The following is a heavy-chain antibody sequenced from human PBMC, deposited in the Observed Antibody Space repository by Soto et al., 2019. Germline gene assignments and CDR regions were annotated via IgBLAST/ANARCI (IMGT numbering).Heavy chain of an antibody. CDR3: ARSGYGHEYYYYYYGMDV. CDR2: IYYSGST. D-gene: IGHD5-12*01. J-gene: IGHJ6*02. Sequence: PSETLSLTCTVSGGSISSGGYYWSWIRQHPGKGLEWIGYIYYSGSTYYNPSLKSRVTISADTSKNQFSLKLSSVTAADTAVYYCARSGYGHEYYYYYYGMDVWGQGTTVTVSS. CDR1: GGSISSGGYY. V-gene: IGHV4-31*03.